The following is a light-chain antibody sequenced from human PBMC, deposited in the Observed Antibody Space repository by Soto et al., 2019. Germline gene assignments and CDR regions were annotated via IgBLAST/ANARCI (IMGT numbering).Light chain of an antibody. CDR2: AAS. V-gene: IGKV1-12*01. J-gene: IGKJ5*01. Sequence: DIQMTQSPSSVSASVGDRVTITCRASQYISNLLACYQQKPGKAPKLLISAASSLQSGVPSRFSGSGSGTDFTLTISSLQPQDFATYYCQQANTFPISFGQGTRLEFK. CDR3: QQANTFPIS. CDR1: QYISNL.